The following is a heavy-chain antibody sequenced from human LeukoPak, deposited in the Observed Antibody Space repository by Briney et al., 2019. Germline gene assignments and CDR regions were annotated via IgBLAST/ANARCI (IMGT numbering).Heavy chain of an antibody. J-gene: IGHJ4*02. V-gene: IGHV3-23*01. CDR2: ISGSGGNT. CDR3: ARGMSATSGYLELEY. CDR1: GFTFSSYA. D-gene: IGHD3-22*01. Sequence: GGSLRLSCAASGFTFSSYAMSWVRQSPGKGLEWVSAISGSGGNTYSADSVKGRCTISRDNSLQTLFLHMNSLRAEDTAVYYCARGMSATSGYLELEYWGQGALVTVSS.